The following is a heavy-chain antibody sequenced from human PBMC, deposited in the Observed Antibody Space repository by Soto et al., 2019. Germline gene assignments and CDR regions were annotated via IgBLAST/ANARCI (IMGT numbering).Heavy chain of an antibody. CDR2: INPNSGGT. D-gene: IGHD2-21*01. CDR3: ARVSYYCGGDCYDY. V-gene: IGHV1-2*04. CDR1: GYTFTGYY. J-gene: IGHJ4*02. Sequence: ASVKVSCTASGYTFTGYYMHWVRQAPGQGLEWMGWINPNSGGTNYAQKFQGWVTMTRDTSISTAYMELSRLRSDDTAVYYCARVSYYCGGDCYDYWGQGTLVTVSS.